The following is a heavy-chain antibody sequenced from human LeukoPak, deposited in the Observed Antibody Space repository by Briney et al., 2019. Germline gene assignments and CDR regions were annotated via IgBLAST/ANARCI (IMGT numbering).Heavy chain of an antibody. D-gene: IGHD3-10*01. CDR3: TTVLLWFGMYYFDY. CDR2: IKSKTDGGTT. CDR1: GFTFSNSW. Sequence: PGGSLRVSCAASGFTFSNSWMSWVRQAPGKGLEWVGRIKSKTDGGTTDYAAPVKGRFTISRDDSKNTLYLQMNSLKTEDTAVYYCTTVLLWFGMYYFDYWGQGTLVTVSS. V-gene: IGHV3-15*01. J-gene: IGHJ4*02.